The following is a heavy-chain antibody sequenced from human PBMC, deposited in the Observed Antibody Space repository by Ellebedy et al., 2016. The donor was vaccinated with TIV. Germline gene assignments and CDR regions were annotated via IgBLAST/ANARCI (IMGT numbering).Heavy chain of an antibody. CDR3: AEGRSGWYYFGY. V-gene: IGHV4-34*01. CDR2: VNQSGRP. D-gene: IGHD6-19*01. CDR1: GGSFSGYY. Sequence: SETPSLTCAVYGGSFSGYYWSWVRQPPGKGLEWIGEVNQSGRPNYHPSLQSRVTIAVDKSNNQFSLSPSSVTAADTAVYYCAEGRSGWYYFGYWGQGPLVTVSS. J-gene: IGHJ4*02.